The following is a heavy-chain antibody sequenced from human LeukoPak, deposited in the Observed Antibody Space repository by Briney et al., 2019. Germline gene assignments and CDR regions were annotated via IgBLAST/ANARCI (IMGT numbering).Heavy chain of an antibody. CDR1: GYTFTGYY. D-gene: IGHD6-6*01. CDR2: INPNSGGT. CDR3: ARVPLYSSSHFDY. Sequence: ASVKVSCKASGYTFTGYYMHWVRQAPGQGLEWMGWINPNSGGTNYAQKFQGRVTMTRDTSISTAYMELRSLRSDDTAVYYCARVPLYSSSHFDYWGQGTLVTVSS. J-gene: IGHJ4*02. V-gene: IGHV1-2*02.